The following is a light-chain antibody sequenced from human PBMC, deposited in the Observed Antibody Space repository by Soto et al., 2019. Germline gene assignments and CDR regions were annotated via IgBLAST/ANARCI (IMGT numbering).Light chain of an antibody. CDR1: QTITNY. J-gene: IGKJ1*01. CDR3: QQSYNTPQT. V-gene: IGKV1-39*01. CDR2: ATD. Sequence: DIQMTQSPSSLSASVGDRVTITCRASQTITNYLNWYQQQSGKAPKLLIYATDTLQSGVPSRFSGSGSGTDYTLNISSLQPEDFATYYCQQSYNTPQTFGKGTKVDIK.